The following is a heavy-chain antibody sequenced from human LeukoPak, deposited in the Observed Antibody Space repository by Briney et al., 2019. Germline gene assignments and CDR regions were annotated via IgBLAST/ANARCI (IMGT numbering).Heavy chain of an antibody. CDR2: INPNSGGT. Sequence: ASVKVSCKASGYTFTGYYMYWVRQAPGQGLEWMGWINPNSGGTNYAQKFQGRVTMTRDTSISTAYMELSRLRSDDTAVYYRASGLWVTAIEEGPIGNNDFWGQGTLVTVSS. V-gene: IGHV1-2*02. D-gene: IGHD2-21*02. CDR3: ASGLWVTAIEEGPIGNNDF. CDR1: GYTFTGYY. J-gene: IGHJ4*02.